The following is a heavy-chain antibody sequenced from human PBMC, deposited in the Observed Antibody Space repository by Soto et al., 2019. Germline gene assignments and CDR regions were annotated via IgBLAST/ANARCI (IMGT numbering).Heavy chain of an antibody. V-gene: IGHV3-23*01. D-gene: IGHD3-10*01. CDR3: AKAARSGALGGYVDY. CDR1: GFTFSSCA. J-gene: IGHJ4*02. Sequence: EVQLLESGGALVQPGGSLRLSCAASGFTFSSCAMSWVRQAPGKGLEWVSGLSAGAGTTNYADSVKGRFTISRDNSNKTLYLQMNSRRAEDTAVYYCAKAARSGALGGYVDYWGQGTLVTVSS. CDR2: LSAGAGTT.